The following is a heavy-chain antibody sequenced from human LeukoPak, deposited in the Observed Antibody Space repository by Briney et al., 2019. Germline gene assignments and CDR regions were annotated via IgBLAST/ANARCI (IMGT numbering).Heavy chain of an antibody. CDR1: GGSFIGYY. V-gene: IGHV4-34*01. CDR2: INHSGST. J-gene: IGHJ4*02. Sequence: SETLSHTCAVYGGSFIGYYWSWIRQPPGKGLEWIGEINHSGSTNYNPSLKSRVTISVDTSKNQFSLKLSSVTAADTAVYYCARTVGAVAGSGYFDYWGQGTLATVSS. D-gene: IGHD6-19*01. CDR3: ARTVGAVAGSGYFDY.